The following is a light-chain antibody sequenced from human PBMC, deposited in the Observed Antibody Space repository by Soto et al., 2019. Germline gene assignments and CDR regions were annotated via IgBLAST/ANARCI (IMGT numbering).Light chain of an antibody. CDR2: LEGSGSY. Sequence: QTVVTQSSSASASLGSSVKLTCTLSSGHSSYIIAWHQQQPGKAPRYLMKLEGSGSYNKGSGVPDRFSGSSSGADRYLTISNLQSEDEADYYCETWDSNTHRVVFGGGTKVTVL. J-gene: IGLJ2*01. CDR1: SGHSSYI. CDR3: ETWDSNTHRVV. V-gene: IGLV4-60*03.